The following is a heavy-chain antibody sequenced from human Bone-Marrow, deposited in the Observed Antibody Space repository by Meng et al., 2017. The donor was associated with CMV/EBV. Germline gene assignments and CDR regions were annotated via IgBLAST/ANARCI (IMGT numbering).Heavy chain of an antibody. CDR3: VRDVGSWATYDSSGNYVSPI. Sequence: GESLKISCGASGFIVSSNYMSWVRQAPGKGLEWVSLIYSTGSTYYADSVKGRFTISRENPKNTVYLQMNSLRTEDTAVYYCVRDVGSWATYDSSGNYVSPIWGQGTLVTVSS. CDR2: IYSTGST. D-gene: IGHD3-22*01. CDR1: GFIVSSNY. J-gene: IGHJ4*02. V-gene: IGHV3-66*03.